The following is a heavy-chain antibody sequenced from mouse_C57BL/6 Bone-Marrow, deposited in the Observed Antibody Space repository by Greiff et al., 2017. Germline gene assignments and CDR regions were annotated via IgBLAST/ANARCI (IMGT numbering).Heavy chain of an antibody. J-gene: IGHJ3*01. V-gene: IGHV2-2*01. D-gene: IGHD2-3*01. CDR3: ARPIYDCYPLAY. CDR2: IWSGGST. Sequence: VKLMESGPGLVQPSQSLSITCTASGFSLPSYGVHWVRQSPGKGLEWLGLIWSGGSTDYYAAFISRLSISNDNSKSQVFFKMNSLQADGTAIYDCARPIYDCYPLAYWGQGTLVTVSA. CDR1: GFSLPSYG.